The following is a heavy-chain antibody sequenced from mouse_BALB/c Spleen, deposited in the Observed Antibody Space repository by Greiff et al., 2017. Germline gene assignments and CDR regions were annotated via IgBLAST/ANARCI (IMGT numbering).Heavy chain of an antibody. D-gene: IGHD4-1*01. CDR2: ISSGSSTI. J-gene: IGHJ2*01. V-gene: IGHV5-17*02. Sequence: EVKLQESGGGLVQPGGSRKLSCAASGFTFSSFGMHWVRQAPEKGLEWVAYISSGSSTIYYADTVKGRFTISRDNPKNTLFLQMTSLRSEDTAMYYCATGTPDYWGQGTTLTVSS. CDR3: ATGTPDY. CDR1: GFTFSSFG.